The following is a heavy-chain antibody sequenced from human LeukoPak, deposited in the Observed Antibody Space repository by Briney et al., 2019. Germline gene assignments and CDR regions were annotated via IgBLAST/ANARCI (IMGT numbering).Heavy chain of an antibody. CDR2: VSATGGRT. Sequence: GGSLRLSCAPSGFTFNSYAMSWVRQAPGKGLEWVSAVSATGGRTFYADSVKGRFTISRDNSKNTIYLQMSSLRAEDTAVYYCANRPLDYWGQGTLVTVSS. V-gene: IGHV3-23*01. J-gene: IGHJ4*02. CDR1: GFTFNSYA. CDR3: ANRPLDY.